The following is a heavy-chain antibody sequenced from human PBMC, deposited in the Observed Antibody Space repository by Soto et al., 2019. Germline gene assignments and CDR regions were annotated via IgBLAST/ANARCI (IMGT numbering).Heavy chain of an antibody. CDR3: ARGPRVSSTGTGAH. V-gene: IGHV3-74*03. CDR2: ISDDGSTA. Sequence: GVPLGHSSRVSVLTCRDFGGHCIRQVPGKGLPWVSRISDDGSTATYADSVKGRFIISRDNAKNSLYLEMNTLRADDSGLYYCARGPRVSSTGTGAHWGRGTLVTV. CDR1: VLTCRDFG. D-gene: IGHD1-1*01. J-gene: IGHJ4*02.